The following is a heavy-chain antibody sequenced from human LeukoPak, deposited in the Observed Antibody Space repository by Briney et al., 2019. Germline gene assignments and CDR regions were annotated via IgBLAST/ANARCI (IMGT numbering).Heavy chain of an antibody. J-gene: IGHJ5*02. CDR3: ASLVRFRRWFDP. CDR2: INHSGST. Sequence: PSETLSLTCAVYGGSFSGYYWSWIRQPPGKGLEWIGEINHSGSTNYNPSLKSRATISVDTSRNQFSLKLSSVTAADTAVYYCASLVRFRRWFDPWGQGTLVTVSS. D-gene: IGHD3-10*01. CDR1: GGSFSGYY. V-gene: IGHV4-34*01.